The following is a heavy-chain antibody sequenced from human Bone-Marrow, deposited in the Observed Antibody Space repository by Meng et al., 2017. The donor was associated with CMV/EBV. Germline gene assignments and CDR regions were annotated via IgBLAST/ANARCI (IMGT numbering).Heavy chain of an antibody. Sequence: ASVKVSCKASGYTFTGYYMHWVRQAPGQGLEWMGWINPNSGGTNYAQKFQGRVTMTRDTSISTAYMELSRLRSDDTAVYYWARDLRRIAAAESGVGGMDVWGQGTAVTVSS. V-gene: IGHV1-2*02. D-gene: IGHD6-13*01. CDR1: GYTFTGYY. CDR2: INPNSGGT. CDR3: ARDLRRIAAAESGVGGMDV. J-gene: IGHJ6*02.